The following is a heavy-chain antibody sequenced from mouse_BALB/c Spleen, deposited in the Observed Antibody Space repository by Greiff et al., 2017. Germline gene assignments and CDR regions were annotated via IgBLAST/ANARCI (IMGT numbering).Heavy chain of an antibody. V-gene: IGHV14-4*02. Sequence: VQLKQSGAELVRPGASVKLSCTASGFNIKDYYMHWVKQRPEQGLEWIGWIDPENGDTEYAPQFQGKATLTADTSSSTAYMQLSSLTSEDSAVYYCARNGYGPWLAYWGQGTLVTVSA. D-gene: IGHD1-2*01. CDR3: ARNGYGPWLAY. CDR1: GFNIKDYY. CDR2: IDPENGDT. J-gene: IGHJ3*01.